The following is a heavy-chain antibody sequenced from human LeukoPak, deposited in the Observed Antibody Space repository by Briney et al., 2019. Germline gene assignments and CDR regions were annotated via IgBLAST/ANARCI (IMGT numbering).Heavy chain of an antibody. J-gene: IGHJ4*02. D-gene: IGHD3-22*01. V-gene: IGHV4-39*07. CDR1: GGSISSSSYY. Sequence: SETLSLTCTVSGGSISSSSYYWGWIRQPPGKGLEWIGSIYYSGSTYYNPSLKSRVTISVDTSKNQFSLKLSSVTAADTAVYYCASILLGIVVVIPFDYWGQGTLVTVSS. CDR3: ASILLGIVVVIPFDY. CDR2: IYYSGST.